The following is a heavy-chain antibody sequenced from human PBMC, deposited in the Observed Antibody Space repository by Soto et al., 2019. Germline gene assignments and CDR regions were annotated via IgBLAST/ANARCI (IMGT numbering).Heavy chain of an antibody. V-gene: IGHV1-69*13. J-gene: IGHJ6*02. CDR1: GGTFSSYA. CDR3: ARARGYSYVGYYYGMDV. Sequence: ASVKVSCKASGGTFSSYAISWVRQAPGQGLEWMGGIIPIFGTANYAQKFQGRVTITADESTSTAYMELSSLRSEDTAVYYCARARGYSYVGYYYGMDVWGQGTTVTVSS. D-gene: IGHD5-18*01. CDR2: IIPIFGTA.